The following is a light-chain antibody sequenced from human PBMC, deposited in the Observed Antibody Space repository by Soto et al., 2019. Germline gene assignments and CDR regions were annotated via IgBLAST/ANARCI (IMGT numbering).Light chain of an antibody. V-gene: IGKV1-5*01. J-gene: IGKJ1*01. Sequence: DIQMTQSPSTLSASVGDRVTITCRASQSISNWLAWYQQKPGKAPKLLIYGVSRLESGVPSRFSGSGSGTEFTLTISSLQPDDFATYYCQQYNSYPWTFGQGTKVEIK. CDR1: QSISNW. CDR3: QQYNSYPWT. CDR2: GVS.